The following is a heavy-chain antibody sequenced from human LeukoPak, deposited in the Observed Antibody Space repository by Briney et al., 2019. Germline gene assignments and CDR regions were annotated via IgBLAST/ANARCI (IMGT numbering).Heavy chain of an antibody. CDR2: IYYSGST. CDR1: GGSISSYY. CDR3: ARRPSGDIVSSGNPYYYGMDV. D-gene: IGHD5-12*01. Sequence: SETLSLTCTVSGGSISSYYWSWIRQPPGKGLEWIGYIYYSGSTNYNPSLKSRVTISVDTSKNRFSLKLSSVTAADTAVYYCARRPSGDIVSSGNPYYYGMDVWGQGTTVTVSS. J-gene: IGHJ6*02. V-gene: IGHV4-59*08.